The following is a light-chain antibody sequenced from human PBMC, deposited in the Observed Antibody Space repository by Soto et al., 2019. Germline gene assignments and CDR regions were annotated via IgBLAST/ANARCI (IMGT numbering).Light chain of an antibody. Sequence: EIVLTQSPATLSLSPGERATLSCRASQSVSSYLAWYQQKPGQAPRLLIYDASNSATGIPARFSGSGSGTDFTLTSSSLEPEDFAVYYCQQRSNWTFGQGTKVEIK. CDR1: QSVSSY. J-gene: IGKJ1*01. V-gene: IGKV3-11*01. CDR3: QQRSNWT. CDR2: DAS.